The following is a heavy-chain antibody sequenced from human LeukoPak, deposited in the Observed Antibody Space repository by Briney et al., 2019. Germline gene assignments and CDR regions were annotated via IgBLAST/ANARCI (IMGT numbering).Heavy chain of an antibody. CDR1: GGSISSSSYY. D-gene: IGHD2-2*01. J-gene: IGHJ5*02. V-gene: IGHV4-39*07. Sequence: SETLSLTCTVSGGSISSSSYYWGWIRQPPGKGLEWIGSLYYSGSAYYSPSLKSRVTISVDTSKNQFSLKLSSVTAADTAVYYCARGRYCSSTSCYRPYNWFDPWGQGTLVTVSS. CDR2: LYYSGSA. CDR3: ARGRYCSSTSCYRPYNWFDP.